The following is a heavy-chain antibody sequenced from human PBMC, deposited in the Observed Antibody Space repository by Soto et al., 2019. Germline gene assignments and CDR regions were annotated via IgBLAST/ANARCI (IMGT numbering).Heavy chain of an antibody. CDR3: ATDGLRFLEWLLYRYPPSFDY. CDR2: FDPEDGET. V-gene: IGHV1-24*01. Sequence: ASVKVSCKLSGYTLTELSMHWVRQAPGKGLEWMGGFDPEDGETIYAQKFQGRVTMTEDTSTDTAYMELSSLRSEDTAVYYCATDGLRFLEWLLYRYPPSFDYWGQGTLVTVSS. CDR1: GYTLTELS. D-gene: IGHD3-3*01. J-gene: IGHJ4*02.